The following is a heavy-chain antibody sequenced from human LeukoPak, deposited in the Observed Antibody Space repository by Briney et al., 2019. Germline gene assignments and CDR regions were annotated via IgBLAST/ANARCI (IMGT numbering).Heavy chain of an antibody. V-gene: IGHV1-2*02. CDR3: ATQVGATLYYFDY. J-gene: IGHJ4*02. D-gene: IGHD1-26*01. CDR1: GYTFTGYY. CDR2: INPNSGGT. Sequence: ASVKVSCKASGYTFTGYYLHWVRQAPGQGLEWMGWINPNSGGTNYAQKFQGRVTMTGDTSISTAYMELSSLRSEDTAVYYCATQVGATLYYFDYWGQGTLVTVSS.